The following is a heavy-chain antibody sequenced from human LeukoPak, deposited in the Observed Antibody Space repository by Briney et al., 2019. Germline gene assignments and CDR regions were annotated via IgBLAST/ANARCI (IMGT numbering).Heavy chain of an antibody. D-gene: IGHD1-26*01. V-gene: IGHV4-39*07. CDR2: IYYSGST. Sequence: SETLSLTCTVSGGSISSSSYYWGWIRQPPGKGLEWIGSIYYSGSTYYNPSLKSRVTISVDTSKNQFSLKLSSVTAADTAVYYCARDGGSYEGYMDVWGKGTTVTVSS. CDR3: ARDGGSYEGYMDV. J-gene: IGHJ6*03. CDR1: GGSISSSSYY.